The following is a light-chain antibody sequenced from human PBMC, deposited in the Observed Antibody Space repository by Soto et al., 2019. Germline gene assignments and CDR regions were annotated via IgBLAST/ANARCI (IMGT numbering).Light chain of an antibody. CDR2: GAS. CDR1: QNVSSN. J-gene: IGKJ3*01. Sequence: EIVMTQSPATLSVSPGERATLSCRASQNVSSNLAWYQQKPGQAPRLLIYGASTRATGIPARFSGSGSGTEFTLTISSLQSEDFAVYYCQQYNNWPPVFTFGPGTKVDI. CDR3: QQYNNWPPVFT. V-gene: IGKV3-15*01.